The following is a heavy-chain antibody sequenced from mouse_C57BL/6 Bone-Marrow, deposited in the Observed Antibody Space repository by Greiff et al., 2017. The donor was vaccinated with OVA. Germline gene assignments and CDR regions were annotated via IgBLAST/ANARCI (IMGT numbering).Heavy chain of an antibody. CDR1: GYTFTNYW. CDR3: AAYYYGSSYPPYAMDY. CDR2: IYPGGGYT. D-gene: IGHD1-1*01. V-gene: IGHV1-63*01. Sequence: QVHVKQSGAELVRPGTSVKLSCKASGYTFTNYWIGWAKQRPGHGLEWIGDIYPGGGYTNYNEKFKGKATLTADKSSSTAYMQFSSLTSEDSAIYYCAAYYYGSSYPPYAMDYWGQGTSVTVSS. J-gene: IGHJ4*01.